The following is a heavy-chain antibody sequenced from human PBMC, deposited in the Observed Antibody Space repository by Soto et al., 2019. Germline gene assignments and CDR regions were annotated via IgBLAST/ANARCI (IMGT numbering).Heavy chain of an antibody. CDR2: ISSSSSTI. CDR3: ASPTLSTYYDFWSGYYRAPYGMDV. Sequence: GGSLRLSCAASGFTFSSYSMNWVRQAPGKGLEWVSYISSSSSTIYYADSVKGRFTISRDNAKNSLYLQMNSLRDEDTAVYYCASPTLSTYYDFWSGYYRAPYGMDVWGQGTTVTVSS. CDR1: GFTFSSYS. D-gene: IGHD3-3*01. J-gene: IGHJ6*02. V-gene: IGHV3-48*02.